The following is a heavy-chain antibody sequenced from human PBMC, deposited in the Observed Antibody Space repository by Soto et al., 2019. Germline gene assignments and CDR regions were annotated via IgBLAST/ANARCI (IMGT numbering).Heavy chain of an antibody. CDR1: GASIRSYY. Sequence: SETLSLTCSVSGASIRSYYWHWIRQPPGKGLEWIGYVYTSDYTRYSSSLKSRVTISVDTSKSQFYLRLNSVTAADTAVYYCASSAGHPRDFLYYNAMDVWGQGTTVTVS. D-gene: IGHD3-10*01. V-gene: IGHV4-4*08. J-gene: IGHJ6*02. CDR2: VYTSDYT. CDR3: ASSAGHPRDFLYYNAMDV.